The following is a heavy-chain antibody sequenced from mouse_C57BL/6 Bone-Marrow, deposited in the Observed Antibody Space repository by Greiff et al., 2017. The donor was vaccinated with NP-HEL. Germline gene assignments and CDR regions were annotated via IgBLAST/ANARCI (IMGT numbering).Heavy chain of an antibody. CDR2: ISTYYGDA. CDR3: ARSDGYYPWFAY. Sequence: QDPLQQSWHALLIPFVSFNISFNFSFYTFTDYAMHWVKQSHAKSLEWIGVISTYYGDASYNQKFKDKATMTVDKSSSTAYMELARLTSEDSAVYYCARSDGYYPWFAYWGQGTLVTVSA. D-gene: IGHD2-3*01. V-gene: IGHV1-67*01. J-gene: IGHJ3*01. CDR1: FYTFTDYA.